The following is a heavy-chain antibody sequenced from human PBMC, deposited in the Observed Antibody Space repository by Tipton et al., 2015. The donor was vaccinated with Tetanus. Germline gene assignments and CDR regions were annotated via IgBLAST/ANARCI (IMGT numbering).Heavy chain of an antibody. J-gene: IGHJ3*02. CDR2: TRNKANSYTT. CDR3: ARGAWFGESEGTDAFDI. CDR1: GFTFSDHY. Sequence: SLRLSCAASGFTFSDHYMDWVRQAPGKGLEWVGRTRNKANSYTTEYAASVKGRFTISRDDSKNSLYLQMNSLKTEDTAVYYCARGAWFGESEGTDAFDIWGQGTMVTVSS. V-gene: IGHV3-72*01. D-gene: IGHD3-10*01.